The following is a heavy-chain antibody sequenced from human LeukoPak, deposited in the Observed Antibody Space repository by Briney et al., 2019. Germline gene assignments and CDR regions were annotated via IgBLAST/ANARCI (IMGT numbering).Heavy chain of an antibody. CDR2: TYYRSKWYN. D-gene: IGHD1-1*01. CDR1: GDSVSSDSAA. CDR3: TRGWNSFDY. J-gene: IGHJ4*02. Sequence: SQTLSLTCAISGDSVSSDSAAWNWIRQSPSRGLEWVGRTYYRSKWYNDYALSVRGRITINPDTSKNQFSLQLNSMTPEDTAVYYCTRGWNSFDYWGQGTLVTVSS. V-gene: IGHV6-1*01.